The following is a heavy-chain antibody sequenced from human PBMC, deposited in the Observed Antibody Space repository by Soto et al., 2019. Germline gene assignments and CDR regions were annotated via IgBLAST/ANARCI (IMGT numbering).Heavy chain of an antibody. V-gene: IGHV1-69*04. J-gene: IGHJ4*02. CDR3: ARDEYYYDSSGYYYGPPFDY. CDR2: IIPILGIA. Sequence: SVKVSCKASGGTFSSYTISWVRQAPGQGLEWMGRIIPILGIANYAQKFQGRVTITADKSTSTAYMELGSLRSEDTAVYYCARDEYYYDSSGYYYGPPFDYWGQGTLVTVSS. CDR1: GGTFSSYT. D-gene: IGHD3-22*01.